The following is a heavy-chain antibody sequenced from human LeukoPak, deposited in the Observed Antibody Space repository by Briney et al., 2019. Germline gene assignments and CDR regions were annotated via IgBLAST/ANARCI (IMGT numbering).Heavy chain of an antibody. V-gene: IGHV1-18*01. CDR3: ARDLGLDTTMIFFDY. J-gene: IGHJ4*02. CDR1: GYTFTSYG. D-gene: IGHD5-18*01. CDR2: ISAYNGNI. Sequence: GASVKVSCKASGYTFTSYGISWVRQAPGQGPEWMGWISAYNGNINYVQKFQGRVTMTTDTSTNTAYMELRSLTSDDTAVYYCARDLGLDTTMIFFDYWGQGTLVTVSS.